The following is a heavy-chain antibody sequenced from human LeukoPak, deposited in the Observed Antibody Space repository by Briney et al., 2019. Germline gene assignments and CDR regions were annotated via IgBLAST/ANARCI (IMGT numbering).Heavy chain of an antibody. J-gene: IGHJ4*02. CDR1: GYTFTGYY. D-gene: IGHD6-19*01. CDR3: ARVSAVAGGYLDY. V-gene: IGHV1-2*06. Sequence: ASVKVSCKASGYTFTGYYMHWVRQAPGQGLEWMGRINPNSGGTNYAQKFQGRVTMTRDTSISTAYMELSRLRSDDTAVYYCARVSAVAGGYLDYWGQGTLVTVSS. CDR2: INPNSGGT.